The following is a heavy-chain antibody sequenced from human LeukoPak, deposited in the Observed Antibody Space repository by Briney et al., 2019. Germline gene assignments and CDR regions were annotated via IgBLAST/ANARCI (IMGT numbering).Heavy chain of an antibody. V-gene: IGHV3-53*01. CDR1: GFTVSSDY. J-gene: IGHJ4*02. D-gene: IGHD6-19*01. Sequence: GGSLRLSCVASGFTVSSDYMSWVRQAPGKGLEWVSVIYSGSSTYYAESVKGRFTISRNTSKNTLYLQMNSLRADDTAVYYCARDRSSGWYVYDYWGQGTLVTVSS. CDR2: IYSGSST. CDR3: ARDRSSGWYVYDY.